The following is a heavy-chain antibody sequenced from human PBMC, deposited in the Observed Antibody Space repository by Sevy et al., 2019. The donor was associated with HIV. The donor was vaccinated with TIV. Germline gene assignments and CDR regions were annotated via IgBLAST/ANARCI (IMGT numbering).Heavy chain of an antibody. D-gene: IGHD3-16*01. J-gene: IGHJ6*02. CDR2: TYYRSKWYN. Sequence: SETLSLTCAISGDSVSSNSAAWNWIRQSPSRGLEWLGRTYYRSKWYNDYAVSVKSRITINPDTSKNQFSLQLNSVTPEDMAVYYCARDPPRGHWSYYYYGMDVWGQGTTVTVSS. CDR3: ARDPPRGHWSYYYYGMDV. V-gene: IGHV6-1*01. CDR1: GDSVSSNSAA.